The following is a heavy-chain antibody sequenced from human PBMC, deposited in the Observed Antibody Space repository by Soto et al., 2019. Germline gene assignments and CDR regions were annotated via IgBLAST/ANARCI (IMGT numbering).Heavy chain of an antibody. J-gene: IGHJ6*02. CDR2: INHSGST. D-gene: IGHD2-2*01. CDR1: GGSFSGYY. CDR3: ARSGRPRGPAARAYYYYYGMDV. V-gene: IGHV4-34*01. Sequence: SETLSLTCAVYGGSFSGYYWSWIRQPPGKGLEWIGEINHSGSTNYNPSLKSRVTISVDTSKNQFSLKLSSVTAADTAVYYCARSGRPRGPAARAYYYYYGMDVWGQGTTVTVSS.